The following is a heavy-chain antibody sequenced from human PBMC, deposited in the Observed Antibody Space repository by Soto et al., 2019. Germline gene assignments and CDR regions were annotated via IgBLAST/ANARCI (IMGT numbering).Heavy chain of an antibody. D-gene: IGHD3-3*01. CDR2: ISSSSSYI. CDR1: GFTFCGYS. CDR3: AREQNDLWSGSGMDV. J-gene: IGHJ6*02. Sequence: GGSLRLSCAASGFTFCGYSRSWVREAPGQGLEWVSSISSSSSYIYYADSVKGRFTISRDNAKNSLYLQMNSLRAEDTAVYYCAREQNDLWSGSGMDVWGQGTTVTVS. V-gene: IGHV3-21*01.